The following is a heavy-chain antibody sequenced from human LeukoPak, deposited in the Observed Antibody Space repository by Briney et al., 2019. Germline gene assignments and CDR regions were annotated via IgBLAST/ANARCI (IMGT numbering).Heavy chain of an antibody. V-gene: IGHV4-39*01. CDR1: GGSISSSTYF. CDR2: IYYSGTT. Sequence: SETLSLTCTVSGGSISSSTYFWGWIRQPPGKALEWIGSIYYSGTTYYNPSLKSRVTISLDTSKNQFSLQLTSVTAADTAVYYCASLDTGMTMDYWGQGTLVTVSS. CDR3: ASLDTGMTMDY. J-gene: IGHJ4*02. D-gene: IGHD5-18*01.